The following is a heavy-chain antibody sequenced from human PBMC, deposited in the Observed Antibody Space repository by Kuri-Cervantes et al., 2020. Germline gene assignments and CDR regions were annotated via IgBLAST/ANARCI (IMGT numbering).Heavy chain of an antibody. CDR2: INPSGGST. J-gene: IGHJ4*02. V-gene: IGHV1-46*01. D-gene: IGHD5-18*01. CDR3: ARDRVGGYSYGPAPY. Sequence: ASVKVSCKASGGTFSSYAISWVRQAPGQGLEWMGIINPSGGSTSYAQKFQGRVTMTRDTSTSTVYMELNSLRVEDTAVYYCARDRVGGYSYGPAPYWGQGTLVTVSS. CDR1: GGTFSSYA.